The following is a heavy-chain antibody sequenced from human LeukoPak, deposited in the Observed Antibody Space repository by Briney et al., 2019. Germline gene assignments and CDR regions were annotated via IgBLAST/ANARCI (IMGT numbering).Heavy chain of an antibody. Sequence: ASVKVSCKASGYTFTGYYMHWVRQAPGQGLEWMGWINPNSGGTNYAQKFQGRVTMTRDTSINTAYMELSSLRSEDTAVYYCARTYYDSSGYPIWGQGTMVTVSS. CDR3: ARTYYDSSGYPI. CDR1: GYTFTGYY. J-gene: IGHJ3*02. D-gene: IGHD3-22*01. V-gene: IGHV1-2*02. CDR2: INPNSGGT.